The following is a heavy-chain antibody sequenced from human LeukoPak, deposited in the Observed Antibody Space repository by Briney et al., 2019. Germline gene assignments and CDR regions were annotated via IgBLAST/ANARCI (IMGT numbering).Heavy chain of an antibody. Sequence: GASVKVSCKASGYTFTSYAMNWARQAPGQGLEWMGWINTNAGNPTYAQGFTGRFVFSLDTSVNTAYLQISSLKAEDTAVYYCARENDYDILTGLVTSDFSDYWGQGTLVTVSS. D-gene: IGHD3-9*01. J-gene: IGHJ4*02. CDR2: INTNAGNP. CDR3: ARENDYDILTGLVTSDFSDY. CDR1: GYTFTSYA. V-gene: IGHV7-4-1*02.